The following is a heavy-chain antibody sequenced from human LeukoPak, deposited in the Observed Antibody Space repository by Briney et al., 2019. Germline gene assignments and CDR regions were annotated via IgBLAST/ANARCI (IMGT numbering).Heavy chain of an antibody. V-gene: IGHV1-2*04. CDR3: ARSDSSGYTNYYYYYGMDV. CDR2: INPNSGGT. D-gene: IGHD3-22*01. CDR1: GYTFTGYY. J-gene: IGHJ6*02. Sequence: GASVKVSCKASGYTFTGYYMHWVRQAPGQGLEWMGWINPNSGGTNYAQKFQGWVTMTRDTSISTAYMELSRLRSDDTAVYYCARSDSSGYTNYYYYYGMDVWGQGTTVIVSS.